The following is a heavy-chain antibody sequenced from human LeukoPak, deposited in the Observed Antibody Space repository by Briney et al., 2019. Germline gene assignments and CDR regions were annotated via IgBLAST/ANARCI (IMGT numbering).Heavy chain of an antibody. CDR3: APAYCGGDCYFRSDAFDI. Sequence: GASVKASCKASGYTFTGYYMHWVRQAPGQGLEWMGWINPNSGGTNYAQKFQGRVTMTRDTSISTAYMELSRLRSDDTAVYYCAPAYCGGDCYFRSDAFDIWGQGTMVTVSS. D-gene: IGHD2-21*01. J-gene: IGHJ3*02. V-gene: IGHV1-2*02. CDR2: INPNSGGT. CDR1: GYTFTGYY.